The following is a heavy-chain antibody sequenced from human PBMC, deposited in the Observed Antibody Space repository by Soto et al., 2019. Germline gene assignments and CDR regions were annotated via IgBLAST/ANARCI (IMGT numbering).Heavy chain of an antibody. J-gene: IGHJ6*02. D-gene: IGHD6-19*01. Sequence: SETLSLTCAVSGGSISSSNWWSWVRQPPGKGLEWIGEIYHSGSTNYNPSLKSRVTISVDKSKNQFSLKLSSLTAADTALYYCARDRGGVLAVAGGPNYYYYVMDVWGQGTTVTVSS. CDR1: GGSISSSNW. CDR2: IYHSGST. V-gene: IGHV4-4*02. CDR3: ARDRGGVLAVAGGPNYYYYVMDV.